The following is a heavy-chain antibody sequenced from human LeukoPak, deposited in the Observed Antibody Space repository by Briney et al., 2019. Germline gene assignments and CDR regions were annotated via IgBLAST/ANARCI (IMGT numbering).Heavy chain of an antibody. CDR2: INRDGSQK. D-gene: IGHD3-10*01. CDR3: AKDPTYYYGSGTSPMDV. CDR1: GFSLSGYW. J-gene: IGHJ6*02. Sequence: GGSLRLSCAASGFSLSGYWMTWVRQAPGKGLEWVANINRDGSQKNHVDSVQGRFTISRDNAKNSLYLQMNSLRAEDTAVYYCAKDPTYYYGSGTSPMDVWGQGTTVTVSS. V-gene: IGHV3-7*03.